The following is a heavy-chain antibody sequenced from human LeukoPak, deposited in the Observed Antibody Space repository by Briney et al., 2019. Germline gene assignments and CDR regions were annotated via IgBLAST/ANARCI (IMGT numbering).Heavy chain of an antibody. CDR2: IIPIFGSP. D-gene: IGHD3/OR15-3a*01. CDR1: GGTISSYA. Sequence: SVKVSCKASGGTISSYAISWLRQAPGQGLEWMGGIIPIFGSPSYPQKFQDRLTITADKSTATAYMELSGLRYEDTAVYYCARRTDRVDDAFDVWGQGTMVTVSS. V-gene: IGHV1-69*06. CDR3: ARRTDRVDDAFDV. J-gene: IGHJ3*01.